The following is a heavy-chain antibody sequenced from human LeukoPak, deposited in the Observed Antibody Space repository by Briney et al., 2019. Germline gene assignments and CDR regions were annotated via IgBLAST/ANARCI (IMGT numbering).Heavy chain of an antibody. CDR1: GFTFSTYW. Sequence: GGSLRLSCAASGFTFSTYWMHWVRQAPGKGLVWVSRLSPDGSSSIYADSVKGRFTVSRDNAKNSVYLQMNSLRDEDTAVYYCARDTGYPFDYWGQGTLVTVSS. CDR2: LSPDGSSS. D-gene: IGHD1-1*01. CDR3: ARDTGYPFDY. V-gene: IGHV3-74*01. J-gene: IGHJ4*02.